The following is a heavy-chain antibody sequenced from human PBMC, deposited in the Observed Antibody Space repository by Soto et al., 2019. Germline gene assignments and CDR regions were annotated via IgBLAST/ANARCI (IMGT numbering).Heavy chain of an antibody. V-gene: IGHV3-15*07. Sequence: PGGSLRLSCAASGFTFSNAWMNWVRQAPGKGLEWVGRIKSKTDGGTTDYAAPVKGRFTISRDDSKNTLYLQMNSLKTEDTAVYYCTTVATGIVVVPAAMPGHYYGMDVWGQGTTVTVSS. J-gene: IGHJ6*02. CDR2: IKSKTDGGTT. D-gene: IGHD2-2*01. CDR3: TTVATGIVVVPAAMPGHYYGMDV. CDR1: GFTFSNAW.